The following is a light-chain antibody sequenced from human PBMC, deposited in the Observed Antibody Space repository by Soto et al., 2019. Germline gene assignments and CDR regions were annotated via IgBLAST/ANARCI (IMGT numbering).Light chain of an antibody. CDR3: NSFTTSDTWV. J-gene: IGLJ3*02. CDR1: DSDVGAYNF. V-gene: IGLV2-14*03. CDR2: DVV. Sequence: QSALTQPASVSGSPGQSITIPFTGTDSDVGAYNFVSWCQQQPGKAPKLLIYDVVHRPSGVSDRFFGSKSGNTASLTIPGLQPEDEADYYCNSFTTSDTWVFVGGTKLTVL.